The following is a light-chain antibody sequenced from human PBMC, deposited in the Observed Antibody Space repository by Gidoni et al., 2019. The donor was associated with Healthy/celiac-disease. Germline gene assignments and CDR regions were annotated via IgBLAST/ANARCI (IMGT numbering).Light chain of an antibody. CDR1: QSMSSY. CDR3: QQSYSTPLT. V-gene: IGKV1-39*01. Sequence: DIQMTPSPSSLSASVGDRVTITCRASQSMSSYLNWYQQKPGKAPKLLIYAASSLQSGVPSRFSGSGSGTDFTLTISSLQPEDFATYYCQQSYSTPLTVXGXTKVEIK. J-gene: IGKJ4*01. CDR2: AAS.